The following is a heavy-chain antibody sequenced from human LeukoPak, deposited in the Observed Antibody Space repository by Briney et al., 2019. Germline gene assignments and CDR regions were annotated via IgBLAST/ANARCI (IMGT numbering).Heavy chain of an antibody. CDR3: ARAPLGGNSGFWLY. Sequence: ASVKVSCKASGYTFTSYYIHWVRQAPGQGLEWMGIINPSGGSTSYAQKFQGRVTMTRDTSTSTVYVDLSSLRSEDTAMYYCARAPLGGNSGFWLYWGQGTLVTVSS. J-gene: IGHJ4*02. CDR1: GYTFTSYY. V-gene: IGHV1-46*01. D-gene: IGHD4-23*01. CDR2: INPSGGST.